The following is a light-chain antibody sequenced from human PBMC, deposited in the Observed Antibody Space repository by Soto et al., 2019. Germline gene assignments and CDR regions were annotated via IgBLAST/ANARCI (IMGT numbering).Light chain of an antibody. J-gene: IGKJ5*01. CDR1: QSISRY. CDR2: GAS. Sequence: IVLTQSPCAVSLSPGERTAHSCWASQSISRYLAWYQQKPGQGPRLLIYGASSRATGTPDRFSGSGSGTDFTLTINRLEPEDFALYYCQQYGSSPPTFGQGTRLEI. CDR3: QQYGSSPPT. V-gene: IGKV3-20*01.